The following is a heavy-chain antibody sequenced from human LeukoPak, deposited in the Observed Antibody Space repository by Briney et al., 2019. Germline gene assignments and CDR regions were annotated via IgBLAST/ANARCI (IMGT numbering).Heavy chain of an antibody. CDR2: IYSGGST. CDR3: AREGDGYNNFDY. J-gene: IGHJ4*02. Sequence: GGSLRLSCAASGFTVSSNYMSWVRQAPGKGLEWVSVIYSGGSTYYADSVRGRFTISRDNSKNTLYLQMNSLRAEDTAVYYCAREGDGYNNFDYWGQGTLSPSPQ. CDR1: GFTVSSNY. D-gene: IGHD5-24*01. V-gene: IGHV3-53*01.